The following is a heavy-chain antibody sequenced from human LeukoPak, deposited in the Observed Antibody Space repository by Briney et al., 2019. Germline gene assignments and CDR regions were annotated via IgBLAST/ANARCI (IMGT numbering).Heavy chain of an antibody. D-gene: IGHD5-18*01. CDR1: GGSISSYY. V-gene: IGHV4-59*01. Sequence: SETLSLTCTVSGGSISSYYWSWIRQPPGKGLEWIGYIYYSGSTNYNPSLKSRVTISVDTSKNQFSLKLSSVTAADTAVYYCARTAYSYGYYYYYGMDVWGQGTTATVSS. J-gene: IGHJ6*02. CDR3: ARTAYSYGYYYYYGMDV. CDR2: IYYSGST.